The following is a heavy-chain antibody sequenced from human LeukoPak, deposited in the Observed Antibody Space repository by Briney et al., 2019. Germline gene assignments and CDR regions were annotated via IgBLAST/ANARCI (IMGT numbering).Heavy chain of an antibody. CDR2: ISDDESKK. Sequence: GGSLRLSCAASGFTFSRNGMHWVRQAPGKGLEWVAVISDDESKKYYTDSVKGRFTISRDNSKNTLYMQMNSLRVEDTAVYYCAKGPTGALEIWGQGTMVTVSS. CDR3: AKGPTGALEI. D-gene: IGHD3-9*01. V-gene: IGHV3-30*18. J-gene: IGHJ3*02. CDR1: GFTFSRNG.